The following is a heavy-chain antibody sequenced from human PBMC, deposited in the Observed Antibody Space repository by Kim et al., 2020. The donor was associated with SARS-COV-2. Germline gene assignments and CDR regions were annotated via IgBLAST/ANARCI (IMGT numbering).Heavy chain of an antibody. CDR3: AKDGTWYTSGWTYFDY. J-gene: IGHJ4*02. D-gene: IGHD6-19*01. CDR2: ISVSGGST. CDR1: GFTFSRYA. V-gene: IGHV3-23*01. Sequence: GSLRLSCAASGFTFSRYAMNWVRQAPGKGLEWVSVISVSGGSTYYADSVKGRFTISRDNSKNTLYLQMNSLRAEDTAVYYCAKDGTWYTSGWTYFDYWGQGTLVTVSS.